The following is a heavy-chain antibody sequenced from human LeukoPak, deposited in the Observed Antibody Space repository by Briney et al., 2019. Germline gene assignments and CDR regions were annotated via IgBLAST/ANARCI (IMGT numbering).Heavy chain of an antibody. D-gene: IGHD3-22*01. CDR3: ASCPLADYDSSGYPFYYYYMDV. CDR1: GFTFSSYS. V-gene: IGHV3-21*01. J-gene: IGHJ6*03. Sequence: PGGSLRLPCAASGFTFSSYSMNWVRQAPGKGLEWVSSISSSSSYIYYADSVKGRFTISRDNAKNSLYLQMNSLRAEDTAVYYCASCPLADYDSSGYPFYYYYMDVWGKGTTVTVSS. CDR2: ISSSSSYI.